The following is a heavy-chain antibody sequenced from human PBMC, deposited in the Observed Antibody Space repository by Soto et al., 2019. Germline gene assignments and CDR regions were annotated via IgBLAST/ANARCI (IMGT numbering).Heavy chain of an antibody. D-gene: IGHD2-21*02. J-gene: IGHJ6*02. Sequence: QVQPVQSGAEVKKPGSSVKVSCKASGGTISSYAISWVRQAPGQGLEWMGGIIPIFGTANYAQKFQGRVTITADESTSTAYMELSSLRSEDTAVYYCARGTVVTPDTNYYYYYGMDVWGQGTTVTVSS. CDR3: ARGTVVTPDTNYYYYYGMDV. CDR2: IIPIFGTA. V-gene: IGHV1-69*01. CDR1: GGTISSYA.